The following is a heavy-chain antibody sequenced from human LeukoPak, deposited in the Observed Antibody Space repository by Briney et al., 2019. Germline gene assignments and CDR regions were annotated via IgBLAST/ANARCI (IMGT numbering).Heavy chain of an antibody. CDR3: ARAYYGSGSYFDY. CDR2: IYYSGST. CDR1: GGSISSGGYY. D-gene: IGHD3-10*01. J-gene: IGHJ4*02. Sequence: TQTPSLTCTVSGGSISSGGYYWSWIRLHPGKGLEWIGYIYYSGSTYYNPSLESRVTISVDTSKNQFSLKLNSVTAADTAVYYCARAYYGSGSYFDYWGRGTLVTVSS. V-gene: IGHV4-31*03.